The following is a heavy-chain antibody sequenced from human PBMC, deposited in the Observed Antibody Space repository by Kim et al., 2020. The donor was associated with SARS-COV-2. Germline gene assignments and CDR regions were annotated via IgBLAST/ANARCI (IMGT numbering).Heavy chain of an antibody. Sequence: GGSLRLSCAASGFTFSSYGMHWVRQAPGKGLEWVAVIWYDGSNKYYADSVKGRFTISRDNSKNTLYLQMNSLRAEDTAVYYCAKGRLRFLYYYGMDVWGQGTTVTVSS. J-gene: IGHJ6*02. CDR1: GFTFSSYG. CDR3: AKGRLRFLYYYGMDV. V-gene: IGHV3-33*06. CDR2: IWYDGSNK. D-gene: IGHD5-12*01.